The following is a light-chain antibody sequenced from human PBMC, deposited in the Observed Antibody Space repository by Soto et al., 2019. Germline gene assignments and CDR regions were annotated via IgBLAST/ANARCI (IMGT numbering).Light chain of an antibody. J-gene: IGKJ1*01. CDR2: DGT. Sequence: DIQMTQPPSTLSASVGDRVTITCRASQSISSWLAWYQQKPGKAPNLLIYDGTSLESGVPSRFSGSGSGTEFTLTISSLQPDDFATYYCQRYNSYSRTFGQGTKVDIK. V-gene: IGKV1-5*01. CDR3: QRYNSYSRT. CDR1: QSISSW.